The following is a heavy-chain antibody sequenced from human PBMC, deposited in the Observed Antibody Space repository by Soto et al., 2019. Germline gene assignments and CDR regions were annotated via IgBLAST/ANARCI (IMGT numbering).Heavy chain of an antibody. CDR1: GGSFSGYY. V-gene: IGHV4-34*01. CDR3: AIFGKGVDKTPYMDV. Sequence: PSETLSLTCAVYGGSFSGYYWSWIRQPPGKGLEWIGEINHSGSTNYNPSLKSRVTISVDTSKNQFSLKLSSVTAADTAVYYCAIFGKGVDKTPYMDVWGKGTTVTVSS. CDR2: INHSGST. D-gene: IGHD2-15*01. J-gene: IGHJ6*03.